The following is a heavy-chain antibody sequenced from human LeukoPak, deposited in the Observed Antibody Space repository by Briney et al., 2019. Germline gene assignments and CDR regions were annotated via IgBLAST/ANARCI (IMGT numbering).Heavy chain of an antibody. D-gene: IGHD3-10*01. CDR1: GFTFSSYA. Sequence: GSLRLSCAASGFTFSSYAMSWVRQAPGKGLEWVSAISGSGGSTYYADSVKGRFTISRDNPKNTLYLQMNRLRAEDTAVYFCARKSLWFKYYDYWGQGMLVTVSS. CDR2: ISGSGGST. CDR3: ARKSLWFKYYDY. V-gene: IGHV3-23*01. J-gene: IGHJ4*02.